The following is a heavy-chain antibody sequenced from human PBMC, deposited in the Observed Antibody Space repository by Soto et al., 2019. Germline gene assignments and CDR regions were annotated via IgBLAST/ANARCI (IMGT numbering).Heavy chain of an antibody. V-gene: IGHV4-30-2*01. D-gene: IGHD3-10*01. CDR3: ARLDPPRGEVFDY. Sequence: SETLSLTCAVSGGSISSGGYSWSWIRQPPGKGLEWIGYLYHSGSTYYNPSLNTRVTISVDRSKNQFSLKLSSVTAADTAVYYCARLDPPRGEVFDYSGEGTLVTVCS. CDR2: LYHSGST. CDR1: GGSISSGGYS. J-gene: IGHJ4*02.